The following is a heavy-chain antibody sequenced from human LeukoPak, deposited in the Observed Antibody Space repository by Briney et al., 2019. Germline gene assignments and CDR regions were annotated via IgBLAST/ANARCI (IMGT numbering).Heavy chain of an antibody. CDR3: ATLPNGYDSWFDP. D-gene: IGHD5-12*01. CDR2: ISSSGSTI. V-gene: IGHV3-48*03. CDR1: GFTFSSYE. J-gene: IGHJ5*02. Sequence: GGSLRLSCAASGFTFSSYEMNWVRQAPGKGLEWVSYISSSGSTIYYADSVKGRFTISRDNAKNSLYLQMNSLRAEDTAVYYCATLPNGYDSWFDPWGQGTLVTVSS.